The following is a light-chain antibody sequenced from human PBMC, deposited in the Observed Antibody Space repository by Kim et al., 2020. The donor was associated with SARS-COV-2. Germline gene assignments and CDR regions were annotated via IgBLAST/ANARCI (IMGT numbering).Light chain of an antibody. CDR3: QQRGDWPLT. V-gene: IGKV3-11*01. J-gene: IGKJ4*01. CDR1: LNIKRS. CDR2: EAS. Sequence: LSPGERATLACRASLNIKRSLAWYQPKPGQSPKLLIYEASNRAAGIPVRFSGSGSGTDFTLTISSLEPEDFAVYYCQQRGDWPLTFGGGTKVDI.